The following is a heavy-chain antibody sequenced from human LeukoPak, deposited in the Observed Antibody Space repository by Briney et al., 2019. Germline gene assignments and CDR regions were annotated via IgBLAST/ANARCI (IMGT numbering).Heavy chain of an antibody. Sequence: GGSLRLSCAASGFTFSSYWMSWVRKAPGKGLEWVANIKQDGSEKYYVDSVKGRFTISRDNAKNLLYLQMNSLRAEDTAVYYCARDQSYGSGSYYRYWGQGTLVTVSS. CDR3: ARDQSYGSGSYYRY. J-gene: IGHJ4*02. CDR1: GFTFSSYW. D-gene: IGHD3-10*01. V-gene: IGHV3-7*01. CDR2: IKQDGSEK.